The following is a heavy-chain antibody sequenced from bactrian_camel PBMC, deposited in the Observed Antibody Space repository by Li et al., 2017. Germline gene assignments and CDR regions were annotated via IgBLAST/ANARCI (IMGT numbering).Heavy chain of an antibody. CDR3: ATKTLPYPSGRYYFGGYNY. V-gene: IGHV3S31*01. Sequence: VQLVESGGGLVQPGGSLRLSCAADGFTFSNYAMSWVRQAPGKALEWVSAINSVGSGTYYGDSVKGRLTISRDNAKNTLYLQLSSLKTEDTAMYYCATKTLPYPSGRYYFGGYNYWGQGTQVTVS. CDR2: INSVGSGT. CDR1: GFTFSNYA. J-gene: IGHJ4*01. D-gene: IGHD2*01.